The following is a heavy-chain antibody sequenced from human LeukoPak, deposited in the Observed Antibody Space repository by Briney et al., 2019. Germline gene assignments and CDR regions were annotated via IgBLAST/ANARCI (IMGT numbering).Heavy chain of an antibody. CDR3: ARRLRAPMVRGVIPWFDP. J-gene: IGHJ5*02. CDR2: INHSGST. Sequence: KTSETLSLTCAVFGRSFSGYYWRWLRQPPGKGLEWIGEINHSGSTYYNPSIKSRVTISLDTSKTQFSLKLSSVTAADTAVYYCARRLRAPMVRGVIPWFDPWGQGTLVTVSS. D-gene: IGHD3-10*01. CDR1: GRSFSGYY. V-gene: IGHV4-34*01.